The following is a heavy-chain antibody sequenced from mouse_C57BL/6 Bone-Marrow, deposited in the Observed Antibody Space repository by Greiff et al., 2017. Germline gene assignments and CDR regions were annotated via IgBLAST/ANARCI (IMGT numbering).Heavy chain of an antibody. Sequence: EVKLMESGPGLAKPSPTLSLTCSVTGYSITSDYWNWIRKFPGNKLEYMGYISYSGSTSDNPSLKSRIAITRETSKNQYYLQLNSVTTEDTATYCCARGGVWLMDYWGQGTSVTVSS. CDR3: ARGGVWLMDY. CDR1: GYSITSDY. CDR2: ISYSGST. J-gene: IGHJ4*01. V-gene: IGHV3-8*01.